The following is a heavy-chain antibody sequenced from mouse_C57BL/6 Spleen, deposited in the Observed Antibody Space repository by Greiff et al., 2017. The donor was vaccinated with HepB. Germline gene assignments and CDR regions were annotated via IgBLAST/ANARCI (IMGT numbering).Heavy chain of an antibody. Sequence: VQLQQPGAELVMPGASVKLSCKASGYTFTSYWMHWVKQRPGQGLEWIGEIDPSDSYTNYNQKFKGKSTLTVDKSSSTAYMQLSSLTSEDSAVYYGARRDLGSSYWYFDVWGTGTTVTVSS. CDR1: GYTFTSYW. CDR2: IDPSDSYT. CDR3: ARRDLGSSYWYFDV. V-gene: IGHV1-69*01. D-gene: IGHD1-1*01. J-gene: IGHJ1*03.